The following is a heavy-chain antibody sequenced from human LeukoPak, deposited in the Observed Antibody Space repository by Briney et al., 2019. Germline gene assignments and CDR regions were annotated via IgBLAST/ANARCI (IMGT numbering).Heavy chain of an antibody. D-gene: IGHD6-19*01. Sequence: GGSLRLSCAASGFTVSSNYMSWVRQAPGKGLEWVSVIYSGGSTYYADSVKGRFTISRDNSKNTLYLQMNSLRAEDTAVYYCAREDSSGWGSHYYYYYGMDVWGQGTTVTVSS. CDR1: GFTVSSNY. V-gene: IGHV3-53*01. CDR2: IYSGGST. J-gene: IGHJ6*02. CDR3: AREDSSGWGSHYYYYYGMDV.